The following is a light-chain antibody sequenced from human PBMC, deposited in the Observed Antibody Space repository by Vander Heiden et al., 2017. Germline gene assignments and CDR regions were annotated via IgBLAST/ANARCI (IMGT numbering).Light chain of an antibody. CDR2: DVR. CDR3: SSFTSSSTWV. CDR1: SSDVGAYNY. J-gene: IGLJ3*02. V-gene: IGLV2-14*01. Sequence: QSALTQPASVSGSPGQSITISCTGPSSDVGAYNYVSWYQQHPGKAPKLMIYDVRNRPSGVSNRFSGSKSGNTASLTISGLQAEDEADYYCSSFTSSSTWVFGGGTQLTVL.